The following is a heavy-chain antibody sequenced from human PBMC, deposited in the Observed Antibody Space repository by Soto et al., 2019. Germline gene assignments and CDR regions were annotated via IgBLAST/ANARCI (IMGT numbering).Heavy chain of an antibody. J-gene: IGHJ4*02. Sequence: QITLKESGPTLVKPTQTLTLTCTFSGFSLSTSGVGVGWIRQPPGKALEWLALIYWDDDKRYSPSLKSRLTITKDTSKNQVVLTMTNMDPVDTATYYCAHRQGGYCSGGSCLYYFDYWGQGTLVTVSS. V-gene: IGHV2-5*02. CDR2: IYWDDDK. D-gene: IGHD2-15*01. CDR1: GFSLSTSGVG. CDR3: AHRQGGYCSGGSCLYYFDY.